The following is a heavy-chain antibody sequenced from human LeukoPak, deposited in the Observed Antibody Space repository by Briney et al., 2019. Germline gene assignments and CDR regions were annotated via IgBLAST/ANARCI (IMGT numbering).Heavy chain of an antibody. CDR3: ARHRAEMATITDDAFDV. J-gene: IGHJ3*01. V-gene: IGHV4-4*09. CDR1: GSSIGAYS. CDR2: IYTTGST. D-gene: IGHD5-24*01. Sequence: SETLSLTCTVSGSSIGAYSWSWIRQPPGKGLEWIGYIYTTGSTHHNPSLKSRVTMSLDRSKNQFSLRLTYVTAADTAVFYCARHRAEMATITDDAFDVWGRGTMVTVSS.